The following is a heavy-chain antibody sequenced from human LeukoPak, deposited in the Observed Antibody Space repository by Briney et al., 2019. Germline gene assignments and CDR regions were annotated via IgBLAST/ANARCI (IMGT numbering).Heavy chain of an antibody. CDR3: ARDSDSSFDY. Sequence: TSETLSLTCTVSGGSISSYYWSWIRQPPGKGLEWIGYIYYSGSTNYNPSLKSRVTISVDTSKNQFSLKLSSVTAADTAVYYCARDSDSSFDYWGQGTLVTVSS. CDR1: GGSISSYY. D-gene: IGHD2-15*01. CDR2: IYYSGST. J-gene: IGHJ4*02. V-gene: IGHV4-59*01.